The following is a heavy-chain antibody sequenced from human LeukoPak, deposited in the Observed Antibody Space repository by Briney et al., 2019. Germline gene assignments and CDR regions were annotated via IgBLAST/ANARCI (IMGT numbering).Heavy chain of an antibody. CDR1: GFTFNSYS. Sequence: PGGSLRLSCAASGFTFNSYSMNWVRQARGKGLEWVSYISSSSNTIYYADSVKGRFTISRDNAKKSLYLQMNSLRAEDTAVYYCAREFLGYWGQGTLVTVSS. V-gene: IGHV3-48*01. CDR2: ISSSSNTI. CDR3: AREFLGY. J-gene: IGHJ4*02. D-gene: IGHD3-16*01.